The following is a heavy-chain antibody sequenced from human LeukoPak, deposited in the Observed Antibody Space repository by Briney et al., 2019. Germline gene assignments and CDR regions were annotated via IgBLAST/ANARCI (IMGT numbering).Heavy chain of an antibody. CDR1: GFTFSSYG. CDR2: ISGSSRSI. D-gene: IGHD6-6*01. Sequence: PGGSLRLSCTASGFTFSSYGMNWVRQAPGKGLEWVSYISGSSRSINYADSVKGRFTISRDNAKNSLYLQMNSLRDEDTAVYYCARLDEYSSSSRYYGMDVWGQGTTVTVSS. J-gene: IGHJ6*02. V-gene: IGHV3-48*02. CDR3: ARLDEYSSSSRYYGMDV.